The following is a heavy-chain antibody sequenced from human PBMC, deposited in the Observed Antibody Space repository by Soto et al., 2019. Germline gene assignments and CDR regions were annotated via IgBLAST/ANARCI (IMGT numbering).Heavy chain of an antibody. V-gene: IGHV3-72*01. J-gene: IGHJ4*02. CDR2: TRNKASNYAS. CDR1: GFRFSDYY. Sequence: EVQLVESGGGLVQPGGSLRLSCTASGFRFSDYYMDWVRQLPGKGLEWVRRTRNKASNYASEYAPSLKGRLTISRHDSEDSMFLQLNSLKIEDTAVYYCARDTGGSYDFWGQGALVTVSS. CDR3: ARDTGGSYDF. D-gene: IGHD1-26*01.